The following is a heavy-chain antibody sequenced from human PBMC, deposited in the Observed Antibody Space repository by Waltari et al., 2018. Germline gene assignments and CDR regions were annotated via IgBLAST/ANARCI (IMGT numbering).Heavy chain of an antibody. Sequence: QVQLVQSGAEVKKPGASIKVSCKASGYTFSDYYIHWVRQAPGHGLEWMGRINPHSGATNSLGKFQVRVTMTRDTSISTAFMELTSRTSDDTAIYYCARGGADYYDSNGPFDFWGQGTLVSVS. CDR1: GYTFSDYY. J-gene: IGHJ4*02. CDR3: ARGGADYYDSNGPFDF. V-gene: IGHV1-2*06. D-gene: IGHD3-22*01. CDR2: INPHSGAT.